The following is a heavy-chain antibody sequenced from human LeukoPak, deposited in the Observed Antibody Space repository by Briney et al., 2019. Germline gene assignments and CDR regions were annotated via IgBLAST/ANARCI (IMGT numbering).Heavy chain of an antibody. D-gene: IGHD6-13*01. CDR2: IYHSGST. Sequence: SETLSLTCTVSGYSISSGYYWGWIRQPPGKGREWIGNIYHSGSTYYNPSLKSRVTISVDTSKNQFSLKLSSVTAADTAVYYCARAYSSSWYLNWFDPWGQGTPVTVSS. J-gene: IGHJ5*02. V-gene: IGHV4-38-2*02. CDR1: GYSISSGYY. CDR3: ARAYSSSWYLNWFDP.